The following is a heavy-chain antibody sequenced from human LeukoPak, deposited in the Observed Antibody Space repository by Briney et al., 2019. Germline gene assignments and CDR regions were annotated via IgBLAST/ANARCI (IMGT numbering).Heavy chain of an antibody. J-gene: IGHJ4*02. CDR3: ARDVYCSSTTCSYYFDY. V-gene: IGHV1-69*13. CDR2: IIPIFGTA. D-gene: IGHD2-2*01. CDR1: GGTFSSSA. Sequence: VASVTVSCKASGGTFSSSAISWVRQAPGQGLEGMGGIIPIFGTAKYAQKFQGRVTITAHESTSTAYMELSSLRSEDTAVYYCARDVYCSSTTCSYYFDYWGQGTLVTVSS.